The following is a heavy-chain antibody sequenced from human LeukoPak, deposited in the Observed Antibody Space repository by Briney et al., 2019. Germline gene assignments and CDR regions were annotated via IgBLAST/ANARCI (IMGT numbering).Heavy chain of an antibody. D-gene: IGHD3-22*01. CDR2: INHSGST. CDR1: GGSFSGYY. Sequence: PSEPLSLTCAVYGGSFSGYYWSWIRQPPGKGLEWIGEINHSGSTNYNPSLKSRVVISVDTSKNQFSLKLSSVTAADTAVYYCASPPMDYYDSSGYSLSDFWGQGTLVTISS. CDR3: ASPPMDYYDSSGYSLSDF. J-gene: IGHJ4*02. V-gene: IGHV4-34*01.